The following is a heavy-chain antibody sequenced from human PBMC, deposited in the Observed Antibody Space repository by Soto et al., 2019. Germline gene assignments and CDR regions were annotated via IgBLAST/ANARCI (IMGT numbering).Heavy chain of an antibody. V-gene: IGHV3-23*01. D-gene: IGHD6-13*01. CDR3: AKVAHLGIAPR. CDR1: GLTFSSYA. CDR2: ISGSGGST. Sequence: GSSLRLSCAASGLTFSSYAMSWVRQAPGKGLEWVSAISGSGGSTYYADSVKGRFTISRDNSKNTLYLQMNSLRAEDTAVYYCAKVAHLGIAPRGGQGTLVTVSS. J-gene: IGHJ4*02.